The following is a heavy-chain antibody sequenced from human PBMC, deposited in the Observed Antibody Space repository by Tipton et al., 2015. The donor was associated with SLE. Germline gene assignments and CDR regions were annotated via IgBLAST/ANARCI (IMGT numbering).Heavy chain of an antibody. J-gene: IGHJ6*02. Sequence: TLSLTCTVSGGSISSSSYYWDWIRQPPGKGLEWIGSIYYSGNTYYNPSLKSRATISVDTSKNQFSLKLSSVTAADTAVYYCARRSSGYFYYYGMDVWGQGTTVTVSS. CDR1: GGSISSSSYY. CDR2: IYYSGNT. D-gene: IGHD3-22*01. V-gene: IGHV4-39*07. CDR3: ARRSSGYFYYYGMDV.